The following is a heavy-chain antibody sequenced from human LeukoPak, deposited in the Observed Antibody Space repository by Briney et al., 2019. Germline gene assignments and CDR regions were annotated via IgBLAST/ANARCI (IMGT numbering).Heavy chain of an antibody. D-gene: IGHD3-16*01. CDR1: RFTVSSNY. CDR3: ARDPYVWGEDI. Sequence: PGGSLRLSCAASRFTVSSNYMSWVRQAPGKGLEWVSVIYSGGSTYYADSVKGRFTISRDNSKNTLYLQMNSLRAEDTAVYYCARDPYVWGEDIWGQGTMVTVSS. V-gene: IGHV3-53*01. J-gene: IGHJ3*02. CDR2: IYSGGST.